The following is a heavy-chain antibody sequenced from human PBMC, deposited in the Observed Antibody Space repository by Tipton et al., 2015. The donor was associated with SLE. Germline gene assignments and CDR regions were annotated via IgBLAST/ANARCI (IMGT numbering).Heavy chain of an antibody. CDR1: GGSISGYY. J-gene: IGHJ2*01. CDR3: ARDRYSGAGSCFDWYFDL. CDR2: IHYRGST. V-gene: IGHV4-59*01. Sequence: TLSLTCTVSGGSISGYYWRWVRQPPGQGLEWIGYIHYRGSTNYNPSLKSRVTISLDTSENQFSLKLSSVTAADTAVYYCARDRYSGAGSCFDWYFDLWGRGTLVTVSS. D-gene: IGHD2-15*01.